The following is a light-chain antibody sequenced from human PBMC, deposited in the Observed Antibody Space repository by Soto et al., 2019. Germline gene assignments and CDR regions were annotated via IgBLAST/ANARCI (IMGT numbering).Light chain of an antibody. CDR2: DAS. CDR3: QQRRYWPVT. Sequence: EIVLTQSPAILSMSPGERATLSCRASQSVSSYFAWYQQKRGQAPRLLIYDASNRATGVPARFSGSGSGTDFTLPISSLEPEDFAVYYCQQRRYWPVTFGQGTKVEIK. V-gene: IGKV3-11*01. CDR1: QSVSSY. J-gene: IGKJ1*01.